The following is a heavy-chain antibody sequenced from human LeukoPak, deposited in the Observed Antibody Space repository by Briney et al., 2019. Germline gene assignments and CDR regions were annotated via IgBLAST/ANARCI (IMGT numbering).Heavy chain of an antibody. CDR1: GFTFSSYW. CDR2: IKQDGSEK. J-gene: IGHJ4*02. Sequence: GGSLRLSCAASGFTFSSYWMSWVRQAPGKGLEWVANIKQDGSEKYYVDSVKGRFTISRDNAKNSLYLQMNSLRAEDTAVYYCARDSSGYYGDGFDYWGQGTLVTVS. CDR3: ARDSSGYYGDGFDY. V-gene: IGHV3-7*03. D-gene: IGHD3-22*01.